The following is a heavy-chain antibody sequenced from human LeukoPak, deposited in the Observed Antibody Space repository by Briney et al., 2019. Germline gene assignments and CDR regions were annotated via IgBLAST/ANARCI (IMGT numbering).Heavy chain of an antibody. J-gene: IGHJ5*02. Sequence: KPSETLSLTCAVYGGSFSGYYWSWIRQPPGKGLEWIGGINHSGSTNYNPSLKSRVTISVDTSKNQFSLKLSSVTAADTAVYYCASASSTSGWDWFDPWGQGTLVTVSS. CDR2: INHSGST. CDR1: GGSFSGYY. D-gene: IGHD2-2*01. V-gene: IGHV4-34*01. CDR3: ASASSTSGWDWFDP.